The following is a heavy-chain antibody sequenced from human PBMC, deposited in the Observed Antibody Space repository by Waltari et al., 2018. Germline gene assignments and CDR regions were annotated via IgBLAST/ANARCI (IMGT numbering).Heavy chain of an antibody. D-gene: IGHD1-26*01. CDR2: IYYSGST. Sequence: QLQLQESGPGLVKPSETLSLTCTVSASSISSSSYYWGCMRQPPGKGMEWIGSIYYSGSTYYNPSLKSRVTISVDTSKNQFSLKLSSVTAADTAVYYCSRDAVVGATKTLDYWGQGTLVTVSS. CDR3: SRDAVVGATKTLDY. V-gene: IGHV4-39*07. CDR1: ASSISSSSYY. J-gene: IGHJ4*02.